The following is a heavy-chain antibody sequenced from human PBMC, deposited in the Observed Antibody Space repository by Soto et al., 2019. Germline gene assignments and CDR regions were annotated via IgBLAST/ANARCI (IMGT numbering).Heavy chain of an antibody. V-gene: IGHV3-66*01. CDR1: GFTVSSNY. CDR2: IYSGGST. Sequence: EVQLVESGGGLVQPGGSLRLSCAASGFTVSSNYMSWVRQAPGKGLEWVSVIYSGGSTYYADSVKGRFTISSDNSKTTLYLQMNSLRAEDTAVYYCARDLAYYYDSSGNDYWGQGTLVTVSS. D-gene: IGHD3-22*01. J-gene: IGHJ4*02. CDR3: ARDLAYYYDSSGNDY.